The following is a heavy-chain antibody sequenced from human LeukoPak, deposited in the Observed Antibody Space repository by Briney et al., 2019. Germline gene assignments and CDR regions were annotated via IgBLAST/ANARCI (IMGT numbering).Heavy chain of an antibody. CDR1: GDSASSNSAA. CDR3: ARMGHVLWSHFDY. D-gene: IGHD3-10*01. CDR2: TYYRSKWYN. J-gene: IGHJ4*02. V-gene: IGHV6-1*01. Sequence: SQTLSLTCAISGDSASSNSAAWNWIRQSPSRGLEWLGRTYYRSKWYNDYAVSVKSRITINPDTSKNQFSLKLSSVTAADTAVYYCARMGHVLWSHFDYWGQGTLVTVSS.